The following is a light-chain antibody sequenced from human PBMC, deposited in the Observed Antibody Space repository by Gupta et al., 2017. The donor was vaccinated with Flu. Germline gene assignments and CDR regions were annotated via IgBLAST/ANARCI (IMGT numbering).Light chain of an antibody. V-gene: IGKV3-20*01. J-gene: IGKJ1*01. Sequence: GERATLSCRASQSLTSSYLAWYQQKPGQAPRLLIFGTTNRATGIPNRCSGSGSGTDFTLAISILEPEYFAVYFCHQYGSSPTFGQGTKVEI. CDR1: QSLTSSY. CDR3: HQYGSSPT. CDR2: GTT.